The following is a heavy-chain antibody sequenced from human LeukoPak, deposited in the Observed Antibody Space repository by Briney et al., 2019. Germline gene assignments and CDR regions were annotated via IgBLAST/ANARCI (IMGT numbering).Heavy chain of an antibody. Sequence: GGSLRLSCAAPGFTVSSNYMSWVRQAPGKGLEWVSVIYSGGSTYYADSVKGRFTISRDNSKNTLYLQMNSLRAEDTAVYYCARDGTFDYGDYSEYFQHWGQGTLVTVSS. CDR3: ARDGTFDYGDYSEYFQH. D-gene: IGHD4-17*01. CDR1: GFTVSSNY. J-gene: IGHJ1*01. V-gene: IGHV3-66*01. CDR2: IYSGGST.